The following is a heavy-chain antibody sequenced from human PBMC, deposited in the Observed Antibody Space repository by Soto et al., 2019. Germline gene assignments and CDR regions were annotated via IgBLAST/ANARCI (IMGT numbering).Heavy chain of an antibody. J-gene: IGHJ4*02. CDR1: GGTFSSYA. CDR3: ARARGHDYRKSYIDY. D-gene: IGHD4-4*01. V-gene: IGHV1-69*12. Sequence: QVQLVQSGAEVKKPGSSVKVSCKASGGTFSSYAISWVRQAPGQGFEWMVGIIPIFGTANYAQKFQGRYTITEDESTSTAYMELSSLRTEDTAVYHCARARGHDYRKSYIDYWGQGTLVTVSS. CDR2: IIPIFGTA.